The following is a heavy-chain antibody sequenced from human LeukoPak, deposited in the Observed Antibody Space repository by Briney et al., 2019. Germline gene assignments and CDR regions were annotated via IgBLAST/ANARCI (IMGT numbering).Heavy chain of an antibody. CDR3: ARAQRDGYNPLSYYYYGMDV. D-gene: IGHD5-24*01. V-gene: IGHV4-59*12. CDR1: GGSISSYY. J-gene: IGHJ6*02. CDR2: IYYSGST. Sequence: SETLSLTCTVSGGSISSYYWSWIRQPPGKGLEWIGYIYYSGSTNYNPSLKSRVTISVDTSKNQFSLKLSSVTAADTAVYYCARAQRDGYNPLSYYYYGMDVWGQGTTVTVSS.